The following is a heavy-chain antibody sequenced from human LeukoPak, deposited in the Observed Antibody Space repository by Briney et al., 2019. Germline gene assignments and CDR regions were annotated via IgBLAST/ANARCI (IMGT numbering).Heavy chain of an antibody. CDR2: IGKAGDT. CDR3: ASLGDSIY. V-gene: IGHV3-13*01. Sequence: GGSLRLSCEASGFAFTDYDMHWVRQATGGGLEWVSSIGKAGDTYYADSVKGRFTISRENANNHFYLRMNSLRAGDTAVYFCASLGDSIYWGQGTLVTVSS. D-gene: IGHD1-26*01. CDR1: GFAFTDYD. J-gene: IGHJ4*02.